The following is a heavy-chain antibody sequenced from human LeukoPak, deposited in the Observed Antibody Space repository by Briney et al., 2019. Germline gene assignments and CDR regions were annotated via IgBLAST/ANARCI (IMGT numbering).Heavy chain of an antibody. D-gene: IGHD3/OR15-3a*01. CDR3: ARWRTARTGFDY. CDR1: GGSISSNSYY. V-gene: IGHV4-39*01. CDR2: IYYSGSP. J-gene: IGHJ4*02. Sequence: PSETLSLTCTVSGGSISSNSYYWGWIRQPPGKGLEWVGSIYYSGSPYYNPSLKSRVTISVDTSKNQFSLKVISVTAADTAVYYCARWRTARTGFDYWGQGTLVTVSS.